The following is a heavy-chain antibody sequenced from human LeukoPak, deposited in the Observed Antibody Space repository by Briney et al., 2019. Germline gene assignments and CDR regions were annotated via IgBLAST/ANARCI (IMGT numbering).Heavy chain of an antibody. Sequence: SETLSLTCTVSGGSISRYYWSWIRQPPGKGLEWVGYIYYSGSTNYNPSLKSRVTTSVDTSKNQLSLKLSSVTAADTAVYYCARVIGSCSSTSCFGFFDYWGQGTLVTVSS. CDR2: IYYSGST. CDR3: ARVIGSCSSTSCFGFFDY. V-gene: IGHV4-59*08. CDR1: GGSISRYY. D-gene: IGHD2-2*01. J-gene: IGHJ4*02.